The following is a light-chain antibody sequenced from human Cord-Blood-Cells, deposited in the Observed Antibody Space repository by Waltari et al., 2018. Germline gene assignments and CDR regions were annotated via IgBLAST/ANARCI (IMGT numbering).Light chain of an antibody. CDR1: SSDVGRYNL. Sequence: QSALTQPTSASGSPGQSITIACTGTSSDVGRYNLFSWYQQHPGKAPKRMIYEVSKRPSGVSNRFSGSKSGNTASLTISGLQAEDEADYYCCSYAGSSTWVFGGGTKLTVL. CDR3: CSYAGSSTWV. CDR2: EVS. J-gene: IGLJ3*02. V-gene: IGLV2-23*02.